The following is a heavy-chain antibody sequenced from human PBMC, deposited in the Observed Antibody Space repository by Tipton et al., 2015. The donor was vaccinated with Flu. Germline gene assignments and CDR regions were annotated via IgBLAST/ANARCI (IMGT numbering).Heavy chain of an antibody. Sequence: LRLSCTVSGGSISSSSYYWGWIRQPPGKGLEWIGSIYHNSGSTYYNPSLKSRVTISVDTSKNQFSLKLSSVTAADTAVYYCARDSWDYGDYFFDSWGQGTLVTVSS. CDR2: IYHNSGST. CDR1: GGSISSSSYY. J-gene: IGHJ4*02. CDR3: ARDSWDYGDYFFDS. V-gene: IGHV4-39*07. D-gene: IGHD4-17*01.